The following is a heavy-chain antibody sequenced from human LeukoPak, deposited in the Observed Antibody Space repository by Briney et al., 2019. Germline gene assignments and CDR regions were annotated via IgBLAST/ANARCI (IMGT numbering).Heavy chain of an antibody. J-gene: IGHJ4*02. Sequence: ASVKVSCKASGYTFTSYYMHWVRQAPGQGLEWMGIINPSGGSTSYAQKFQGRVTTTRDTSTSTVYMELSSLRSEDTAVYYCARYSEEAYFDYWGQGTLVTVSS. CDR3: ARYSEEAYFDY. CDR2: INPSGGST. D-gene: IGHD5-18*01. CDR1: GYTFTSYY. V-gene: IGHV1-46*01.